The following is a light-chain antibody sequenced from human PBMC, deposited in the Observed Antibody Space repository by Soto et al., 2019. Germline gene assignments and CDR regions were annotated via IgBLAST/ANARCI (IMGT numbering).Light chain of an antibody. CDR3: QQYSKWPSYT. Sequence: EIVMTQSPGTLSVSPGERATLSCRASQSVSSNLAWYQQKPGQAPRLLIYGASTRATGIPVRISGSGSGTEFTLTISSLQSEDFAVSYCQQYSKWPSYTFGQGTKLEIK. CDR1: QSVSSN. J-gene: IGKJ2*01. CDR2: GAS. V-gene: IGKV3-15*01.